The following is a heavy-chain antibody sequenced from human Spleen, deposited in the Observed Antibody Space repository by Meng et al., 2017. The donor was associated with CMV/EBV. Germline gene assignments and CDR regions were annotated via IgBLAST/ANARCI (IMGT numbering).Heavy chain of an antibody. CDR3: AREREYCSSTSCSYYYYYGMDV. J-gene: IGHJ6*02. CDR1: GYTFTGYY. Sequence: GESLKISCKASGYTFTGYYMHWVRQAPGQGLEWMGWINPNSGGTNYAQKFQGRVTMTRDTSISTAYMELSRLRSDDTAVYYCAREREYCSSTSCSYYYYYGMDVWGQGTTVTVSS. V-gene: IGHV1-2*02. CDR2: INPNSGGT. D-gene: IGHD2-2*01.